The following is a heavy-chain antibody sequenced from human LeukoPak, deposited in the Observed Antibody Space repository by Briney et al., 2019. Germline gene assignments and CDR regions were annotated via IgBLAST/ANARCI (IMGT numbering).Heavy chain of an antibody. Sequence: SETLSLTCAVYGGSFSGYYWSWIRQPPGKGLEWIGEINHSGSTNYNPSLKSRVTISVDTSKNQFSLKLSSVTAADTAVYYCARLRWTYYYDSSGYYYVDYCGQGTLVTVSS. CDR2: INHSGST. CDR3: ARLRWTYYYDSSGYYYVDY. V-gene: IGHV4-34*01. D-gene: IGHD3-22*01. J-gene: IGHJ4*02. CDR1: GGSFSGYY.